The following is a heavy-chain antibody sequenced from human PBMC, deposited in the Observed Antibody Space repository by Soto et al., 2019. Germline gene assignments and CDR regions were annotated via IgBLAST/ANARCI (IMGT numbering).Heavy chain of an antibody. CDR3: GRDGVGATPLGWFDP. D-gene: IGHD1-26*01. CDR2: INPRSGDT. CDR1: GYTFIGYY. J-gene: IGHJ5*02. V-gene: IGHV1-2*06. Sequence: QVQLVQSGAEVKKPGASVKVSCKAYGYTFIGYYIHWVRQAPGQGLEWMGRINPRSGDTTYAQKVQGRLTMTRDTSISTAYMELSSLRSDDTAVYYCGRDGVGATPLGWFDPWGQGSLVTVSS.